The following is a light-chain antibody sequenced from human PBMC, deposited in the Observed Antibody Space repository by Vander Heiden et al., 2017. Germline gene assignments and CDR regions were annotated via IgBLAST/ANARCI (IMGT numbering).Light chain of an antibody. V-gene: IGKV1-33*01. J-gene: IGKJ4*01. CDR1: QDISNY. CDR3: HEDSNLALT. CDR2: DAS. Sequence: DIQMTQSPSSLSASVGDRVTITCQASQDISNYLNWYQQKPGKAPKLLIYDASNLETGVPSRFSGSGSGTDFTLTIRSLQPEDIATYYCHEDSNLALTFGGGTKVEIK.